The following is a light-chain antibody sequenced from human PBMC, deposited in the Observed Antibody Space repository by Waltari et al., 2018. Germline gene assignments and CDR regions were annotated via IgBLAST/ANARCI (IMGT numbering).Light chain of an antibody. J-gene: IGKJ1*01. CDR2: GAS. CDR1: QSVNSH. V-gene: IGKV3-15*01. CDR3: QQYSTWPPWT. Sequence: DIVPTQSPATLSVSPGERATLSCRTSQSVNSHLAWYQQKPGQAPRLLVFGASTRATGIPARFTGSGSGTEFTLTISSLQSEDFAIYYCQQYSTWPPWTFGQGTKVDIK.